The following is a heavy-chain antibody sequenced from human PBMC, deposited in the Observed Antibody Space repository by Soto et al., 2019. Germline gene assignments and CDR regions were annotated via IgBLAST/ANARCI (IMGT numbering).Heavy chain of an antibody. D-gene: IGHD3-22*01. Sequence: GGSLRLSCAASGFTVSSNYMSWVRQAPGKGLEWVSVIYSGGSTYYADSVKGRFTISRDNSKNTLYLQMNSLRAEDTAVYYCARYMVYYYASTGYTDAFDLCGERTMAT. CDR2: IYSGGST. CDR1: GFTVSSNY. V-gene: IGHV3-66*01. J-gene: IGHJ3*01. CDR3: ARYMVYYYASTGYTDAFDL.